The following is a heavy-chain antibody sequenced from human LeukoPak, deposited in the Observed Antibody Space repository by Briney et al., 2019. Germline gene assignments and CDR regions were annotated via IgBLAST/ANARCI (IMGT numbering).Heavy chain of an antibody. CDR1: GYTYTSYG. D-gene: IGHD6-13*01. Sequence: ASVKVSFKGSGYTYTSYGISWVRQAPGQGLEWMGWISAYNGNTNYAPNLQGRVTMTTDTSTSTAYMELRSLTSDDTAVYYCARDPPGIAAAGTWGQGTLVTVSS. J-gene: IGHJ5*02. V-gene: IGHV1-18*01. CDR3: ARDPPGIAAAGT. CDR2: ISAYNGNT.